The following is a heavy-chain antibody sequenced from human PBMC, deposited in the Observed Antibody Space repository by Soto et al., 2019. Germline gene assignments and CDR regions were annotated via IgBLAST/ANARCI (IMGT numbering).Heavy chain of an antibody. Sequence: GASVKVSCKVSGYTLTELSMHWVRQAPGKGLEWMGGFDPEDGETIYAQKFQGRVTMTEDTSTDTAYMELRSLRSDDTAAYYCARDRENRGIMVFPWGQGTLVTVSS. CDR1: GYTLTELS. CDR2: FDPEDGET. D-gene: IGHD2-15*01. CDR3: ARDRENRGIMVFP. J-gene: IGHJ1*01. V-gene: IGHV1-24*01.